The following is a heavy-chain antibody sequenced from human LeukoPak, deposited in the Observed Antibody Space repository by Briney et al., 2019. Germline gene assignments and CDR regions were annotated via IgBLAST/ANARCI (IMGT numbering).Heavy chain of an antibody. V-gene: IGHV4-39*07. CDR3: ARTTEGYCSSTSCYGFSYSYYMDV. D-gene: IGHD2-2*01. Sequence: PSETLSLTCTVSGGSISSTNYYWGWIRQPPGKGLEWVGSFFFPGNTFYNPSLKSRVTISVDTSKNQFSLKLSSVTAADTAVYYCARTTEGYCSSTSCYGFSYSYYMDVWGKGTTVTISS. CDR2: FFFPGNT. J-gene: IGHJ6*03. CDR1: GGSISSTNYY.